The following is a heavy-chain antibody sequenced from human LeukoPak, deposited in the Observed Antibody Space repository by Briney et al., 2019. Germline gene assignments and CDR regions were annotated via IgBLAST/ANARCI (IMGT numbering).Heavy chain of an antibody. Sequence: PGGSLRLSCAASGFSLNTYSMNWVRQAPGKGLEWVSYISSSSTTIYYADSVKGRFTISRDNAKNSVYLQMNSLRAEDTAVYYCTRDQTPYYWGQGTLVTVSS. V-gene: IGHV3-48*04. CDR3: TRDQTPYY. CDR2: ISSSSTTI. J-gene: IGHJ4*02. CDR1: GFSLNTYS.